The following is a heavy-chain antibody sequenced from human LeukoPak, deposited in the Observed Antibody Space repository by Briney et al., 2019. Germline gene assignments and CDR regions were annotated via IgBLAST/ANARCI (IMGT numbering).Heavy chain of an antibody. J-gene: IGHJ4*02. CDR3: ARDGGYSYGFYY. D-gene: IGHD5-18*01. CDR2: IYHSGST. V-gene: IGHV4-30-2*01. CDR1: GGSISSGGYS. Sequence: SETLSLTCAVSGGSISSGGYSWSWIRQPPGKGLEWIGYIYHSGSTYYNPSLKSRVTISVDRSKSQFSLKLSSVTAADTAVYYCARDGGYSYGFYYWGQGTLVTVSS.